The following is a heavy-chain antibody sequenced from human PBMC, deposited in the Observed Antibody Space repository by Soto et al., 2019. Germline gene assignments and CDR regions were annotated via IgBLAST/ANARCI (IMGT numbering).Heavy chain of an antibody. D-gene: IGHD3-10*01. V-gene: IGHV3-74*01. Sequence: GGSLRLSCKASGFTFSSYWMHWVRQAPGKGLVWVSRINSDGSSTYYADSVKGRFSISRDNAKNTLYLKMNSLRAEDTAVYYCATSTINYRYYFDYWGQGTLVTVSS. CDR1: GFTFSSYW. J-gene: IGHJ4*02. CDR2: INSDGSST. CDR3: ATSTINYRYYFDY.